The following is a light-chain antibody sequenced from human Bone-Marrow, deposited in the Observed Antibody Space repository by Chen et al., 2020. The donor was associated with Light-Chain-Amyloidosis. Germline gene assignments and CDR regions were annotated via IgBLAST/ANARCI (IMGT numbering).Light chain of an antibody. V-gene: IGLV3-1*01. CDR3: QAWDNNSWV. CDR1: GLADKY. Sequence: SFELTQPPSVSVSPGQTVTITFSGDGLADKYASWYQQRPGRSPVLVMFQDKKRPSGISERFSGSTSGNTATLTISGTQAVDEAGYYCQAWDNNSWVFGGGTKVTVL. CDR2: QDK. J-gene: IGLJ3*02.